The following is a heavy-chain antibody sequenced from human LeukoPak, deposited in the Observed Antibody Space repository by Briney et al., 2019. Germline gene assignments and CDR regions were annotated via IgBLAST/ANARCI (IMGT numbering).Heavy chain of an antibody. V-gene: IGHV4-39*01. Sequence: SETLSLTCTVSGGSISSSSYYWGWIRQPPGKGLEWIGSIYYSGSTYYNPSLMSRVTISVDTSKNQFSLKLSSVTAADTAVYYCARQVVVVAATYDYWGQGTLVTVSS. CDR2: IYYSGST. CDR3: ARQVVVVAATYDY. D-gene: IGHD2-15*01. CDR1: GGSISSSSYY. J-gene: IGHJ4*02.